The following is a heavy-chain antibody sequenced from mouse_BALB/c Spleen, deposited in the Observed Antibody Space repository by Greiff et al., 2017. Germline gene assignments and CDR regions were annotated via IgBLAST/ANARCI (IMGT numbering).Heavy chain of an antibody. CDR2: IRNKANGYTT. V-gene: IGHV7-3*02. Sequence: EVHLVESGGGLVQPGGSLRLSCATSGFTFTDYYMSWVRQPPGKALEWLGFIRNKANGYTTEYSASVKGRFTISRDNSQSILYLQMNTLRAEDSATYYCAREDPPSNSFAYWGQGTLVTVSA. J-gene: IGHJ3*01. CDR1: GFTFTDYY. D-gene: IGHD2-5*01. CDR3: AREDPPSNSFAY.